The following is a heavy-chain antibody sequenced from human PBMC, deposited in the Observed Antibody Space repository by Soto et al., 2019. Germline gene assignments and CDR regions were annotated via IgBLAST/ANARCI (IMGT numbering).Heavy chain of an antibody. D-gene: IGHD3-10*01. CDR2: IYYSGST. CDR3: ARQPYYYGSGSSYD. CDR1: GGSISSSSYY. Sequence: SETLSLTCTVSGGSISSSSYYWGWIRQPPGKGLEWIGSIYYSGSTYYNPSLKSRVTISVDTSKNQFSLKLSSVTAADTAVYYCARQPYYYGSGSSYDWGQGTLVTVSS. V-gene: IGHV4-39*01. J-gene: IGHJ4*02.